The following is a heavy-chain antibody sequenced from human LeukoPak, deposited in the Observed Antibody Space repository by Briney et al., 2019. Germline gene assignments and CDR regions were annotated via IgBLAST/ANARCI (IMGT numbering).Heavy chain of an antibody. J-gene: IGHJ4*02. CDR2: INSDGSST. Sequence: PGGSLRLSCAASGFTFSSYWMHWVRQAPGKGLVWVSRINSDGSSTSYADSVKGRFTISRDNAKNTLYLQMNSLRAEDTAVYYCARDVHYYDSSGYYSDLDYWGQGTLVTVSS. CDR1: GFTFSSYW. V-gene: IGHV3-74*01. D-gene: IGHD3-22*01. CDR3: ARDVHYYDSSGYYSDLDY.